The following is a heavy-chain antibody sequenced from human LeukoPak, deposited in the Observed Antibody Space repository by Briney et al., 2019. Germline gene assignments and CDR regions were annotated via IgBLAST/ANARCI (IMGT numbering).Heavy chain of an antibody. CDR2: IWYDGSNK. J-gene: IGHJ4*02. D-gene: IGHD2-2*01. Sequence: GGSLRLSYAPSGFTFSGYGMYWVRQAPGKGLEWVAFIWYDGSNKYHADSVKGRFVISRDSSTNTLFLQMNSLRPEDTAVYYCARNEHSTYCTSNSCHGGFDYWGQGTLVTVSS. CDR3: ARNEHSTYCTSNSCHGGFDY. CDR1: GFTFSGYG. V-gene: IGHV3-30*02.